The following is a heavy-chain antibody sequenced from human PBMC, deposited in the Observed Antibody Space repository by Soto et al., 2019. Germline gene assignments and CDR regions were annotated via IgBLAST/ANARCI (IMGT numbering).Heavy chain of an antibody. J-gene: IGHJ4*02. D-gene: IGHD3-22*01. CDR3: ARESITMIVVDHLLGY. Sequence: GGSLRLSCAASGFTFSSYGMHWVRQAPGKGLEWVAVIWYDGSNKYYADSVKGRFTISRDNSKNTLYLQMNSLRAEDTAVYYCARESITMIVVDHLLGYWGQGTLVTVSS. CDR2: IWYDGSNK. CDR1: GFTFSSYG. V-gene: IGHV3-33*01.